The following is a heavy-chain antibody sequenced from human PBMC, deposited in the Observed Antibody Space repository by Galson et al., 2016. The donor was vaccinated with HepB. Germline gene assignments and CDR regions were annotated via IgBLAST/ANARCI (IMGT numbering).Heavy chain of an antibody. CDR2: IETAGET. CDR1: GFTFSSYW. V-gene: IGHV3-13*01. CDR3: ARGKSLLTMPWNYGLDV. J-gene: IGHJ6*04. D-gene: IGHD1-1*01. Sequence: SLRLSCAASGFTFSSYWMHWVRQVTGKGLEWVSAIETAGETYYPDSVKGRFTISRENAKNSLYLQMNDLGAGDTAVYYCARGKSLLTMPWNYGLDVWGKGTAVTVSS.